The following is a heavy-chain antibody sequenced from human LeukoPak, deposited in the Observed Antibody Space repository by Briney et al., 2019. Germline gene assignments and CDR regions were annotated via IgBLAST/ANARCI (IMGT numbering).Heavy chain of an antibody. V-gene: IGHV4-59*12. D-gene: IGHD3-16*01. CDR2: IYYSGST. J-gene: IGHJ4*02. Sequence: SETLSLTCTVSGGSISSYYWSWIRQPPGKGLEWIGYIYYSGSTNYNPSLKSRVTISVDTSKNQFSLKLSSVTAADTAVYYCARERGGYDYWGQGTLVTVSS. CDR1: GGSISSYY. CDR3: ARERGGYDY.